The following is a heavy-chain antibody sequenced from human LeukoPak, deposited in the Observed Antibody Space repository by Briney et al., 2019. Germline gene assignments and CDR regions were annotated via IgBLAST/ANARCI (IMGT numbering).Heavy chain of an antibody. CDR3: AKGPNYFGS. CDR2: LNSDGSAT. Sequence: GGSLRLSCAASGFSFSNYWMHWVRQAPGKGLVWVTRLNSDGSATYYADSVQGRFTISRDNAKNTLYLQMNSLRAEDTAMYFCAKGPNYFGSWGQGTLVTVSS. J-gene: IGHJ4*02. CDR1: GFSFSNYW. V-gene: IGHV3-74*01.